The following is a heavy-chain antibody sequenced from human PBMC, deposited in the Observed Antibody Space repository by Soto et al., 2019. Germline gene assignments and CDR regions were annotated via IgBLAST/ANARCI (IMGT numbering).Heavy chain of an antibody. CDR2: IYSDGTT. J-gene: IGHJ4*02. D-gene: IGHD3-3*01. Sequence: GGSLRLSCAASGFTVSSNYMNWVRQAPGKGLEWVSIIYSDGTTSYADSVKGRFTISRDNFKNTLHLQMNSLRAEDTAVYYCAILSDWGQGTLVTVSS. CDR3: AILSD. V-gene: IGHV3-53*01. CDR1: GFTVSSNY.